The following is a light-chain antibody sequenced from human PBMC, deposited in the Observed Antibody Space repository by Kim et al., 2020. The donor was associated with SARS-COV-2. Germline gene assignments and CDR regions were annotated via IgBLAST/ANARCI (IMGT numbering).Light chain of an antibody. V-gene: IGLV3-19*01. J-gene: IGLJ2*01. CDR2: GKN. CDR1: RLRRYY. Sequence: VSLGKTVRTKHQGERLRRYYATWYQPKPGPAPIVVNYGKNNRPSGIPDRFSGSSSGDTASLTSPGTQAGDEADYYCNSRGSNDNVLFGGGTQLTVL. CDR3: NSRGSNDNVL.